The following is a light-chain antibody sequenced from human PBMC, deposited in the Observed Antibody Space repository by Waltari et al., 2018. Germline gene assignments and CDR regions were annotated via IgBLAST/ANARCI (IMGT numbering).Light chain of an antibody. Sequence: DIQMTQSPSSLSAFVGDRVTISCRASQGIRNSVDWFQQKPGKAPKALMYGASTLHSGVPSRFSGSGFGTDFTHTISGLQPEDLATYYCLQYDSYPRTFGQGTKVEIK. J-gene: IGKJ1*01. CDR1: QGIRNS. V-gene: IGKV1-16*01. CDR2: GAS. CDR3: LQYDSYPRT.